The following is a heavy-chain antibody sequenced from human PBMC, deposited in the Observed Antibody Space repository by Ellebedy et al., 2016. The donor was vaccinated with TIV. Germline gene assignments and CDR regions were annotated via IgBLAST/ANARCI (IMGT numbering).Heavy chain of an antibody. CDR3: AREAAGTA. Sequence: GESLKISCAASGFTFSSYAMHWVRQAPGKGLEWVAVISYDGSNKYYADSVKGRFTISSDNSKNTLYLQMNSRRAEDTAVYYCAREAAGTAWGQGTLVTVSS. D-gene: IGHD6-13*01. V-gene: IGHV3-30-3*01. CDR2: ISYDGSNK. J-gene: IGHJ5*02. CDR1: GFTFSSYA.